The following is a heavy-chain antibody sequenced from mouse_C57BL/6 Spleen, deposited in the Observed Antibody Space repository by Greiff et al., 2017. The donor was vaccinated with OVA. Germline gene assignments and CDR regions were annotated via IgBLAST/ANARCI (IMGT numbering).Heavy chain of an antibody. CDR2: INPNSGTT. V-gene: IGHV1-39*01. J-gene: IGHJ3*01. CDR1: GYSFTDYN. Sequence: VQLQQSGPELVKPGASVKISCKASGYSFTDYNMNWVKQSTGKSLEWIGVINPNSGTTSYNQTFKGKATLPVDQSSRTAYMQLNSLTSEDSAVDYCARSSHDYGSSYARFAYWGQGTLVTVSA. CDR3: ARSSHDYGSSYARFAY. D-gene: IGHD1-1*01.